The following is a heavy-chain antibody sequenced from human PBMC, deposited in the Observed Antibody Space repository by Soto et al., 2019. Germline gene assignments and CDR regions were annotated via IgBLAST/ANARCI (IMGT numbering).Heavy chain of an antibody. V-gene: IGHV4-30-4*01. J-gene: IGHJ6*02. Sequence: PSETLSLTCTVSGDSISSGDFYWSWVRQPPGKGLEWIGYIYYSGSTYYNPSLKSRLTISVDTSKNQFSLKLSSVTAADTAMYYCAREPCGGDCYGYYYHGMDVWGQGTTVTVSS. D-gene: IGHD2-21*02. CDR3: AREPCGGDCYGYYYHGMDV. CDR2: IYYSGST. CDR1: GDSISSGDFY.